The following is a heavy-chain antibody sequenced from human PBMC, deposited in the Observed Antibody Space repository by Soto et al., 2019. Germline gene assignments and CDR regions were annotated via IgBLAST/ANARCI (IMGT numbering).Heavy chain of an antibody. CDR2: MNPNSGNT. J-gene: IGHJ4*02. Sequence: QVQLVQSGAEVKKPGASVKVSCKASGYTFTSYDINSVRQATGQGLEWMGWMNPNSGNTGYAQKFQGRVTMTRNTSISTAYMELSSLRSEDTAVYYCARAHYYDGSGYYPNCHYWGQGTLVTVSS. D-gene: IGHD3-22*01. V-gene: IGHV1-8*01. CDR1: GYTFTSYD. CDR3: ARAHYYDGSGYYPNCHY.